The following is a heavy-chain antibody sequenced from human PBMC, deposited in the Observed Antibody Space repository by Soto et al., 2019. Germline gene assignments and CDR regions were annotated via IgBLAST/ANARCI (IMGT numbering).Heavy chain of an antibody. D-gene: IGHD6-13*01. CDR2: INSDGSST. Sequence: PGGSLRLSCAASGFTFSSYWMHWVRQAPGKGLVWVSRINSDGSSTSYADSVKGRFTISRDNAKNTLYLQMNSLRAEDTAVYYCARKKSSSHTSLWFDPWCQGALVTVSS. CDR1: GFTFSSYW. V-gene: IGHV3-74*01. CDR3: ARKKSSSHTSLWFDP. J-gene: IGHJ5*02.